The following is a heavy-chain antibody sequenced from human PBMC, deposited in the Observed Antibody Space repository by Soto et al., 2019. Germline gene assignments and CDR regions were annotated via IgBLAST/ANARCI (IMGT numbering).Heavy chain of an antibody. CDR3: ATDLKPVHYSSSWYG. CDR2: IIPIFGTA. CDR1: GGTFSSYA. D-gene: IGHD6-13*01. J-gene: IGHJ4*02. V-gene: IGHV1-69*13. Sequence: GASVKVSCKASGGTFSSYAISWVRQAPGQGLEWMGGIIPIFGTANYAQKFQGRVTITADESTSTAYMELSSLRSEDTAVYYCATDLKPVHYSSSWYGWGQGTLVTVSS.